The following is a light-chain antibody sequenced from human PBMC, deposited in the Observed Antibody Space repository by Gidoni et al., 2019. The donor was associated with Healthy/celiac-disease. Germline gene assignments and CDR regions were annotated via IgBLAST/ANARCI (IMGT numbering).Light chain of an antibody. V-gene: IGKV3-11*01. J-gene: IGKJ4*01. CDR2: DAS. Sequence: ELVLTHSPATLSLSPGERATLSCRASQSVSSYLAWYQQKPGQAPRLLIYDASTRATGIPARFSGSGSGTDFTLTISSLEPEDFAVYYCQQRSNWPPLFGGGTKVEIK. CDR3: QQRSNWPPL. CDR1: QSVSSY.